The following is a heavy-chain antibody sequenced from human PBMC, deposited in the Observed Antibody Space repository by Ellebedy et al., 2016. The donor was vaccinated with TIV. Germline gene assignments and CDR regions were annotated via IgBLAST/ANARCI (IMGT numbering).Heavy chain of an antibody. CDR1: GGSFSGYY. D-gene: IGHD2-2*01. CDR2: INHSGST. Sequence: SETLSLTXAVYGGSFSGYYWSWIRQPPGKGLEWIGEINHSGSTNYNPSLKSRVTISVDTSKNQFSLKLSSVTAADTAVYYCARGGYQLLAYYYYGMDAWGQGTTVTVSS. J-gene: IGHJ6*02. CDR3: ARGGYQLLAYYYYGMDA. V-gene: IGHV4-34*01.